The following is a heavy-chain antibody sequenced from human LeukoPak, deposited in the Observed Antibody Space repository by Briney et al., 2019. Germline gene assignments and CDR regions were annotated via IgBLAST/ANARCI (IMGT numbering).Heavy chain of an antibody. Sequence: GGTLRLPCAASGFTFSSYGMSWVRQAPGKGLEWVSTISGSGGRTYYADSVKGRFTISRDNSKNTLYLQMNSLRAEDTAVYYCARRRDSGSLQHFDYWGQGTLVTVSS. CDR3: ARRRDSGSLQHFDY. V-gene: IGHV3-23*01. D-gene: IGHD1-26*01. J-gene: IGHJ4*02. CDR1: GFTFSSYG. CDR2: ISGSGGRT.